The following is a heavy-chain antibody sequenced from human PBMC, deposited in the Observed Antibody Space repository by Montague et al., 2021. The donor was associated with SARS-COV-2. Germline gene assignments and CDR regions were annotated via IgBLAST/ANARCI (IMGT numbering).Heavy chain of an antibody. CDR2: IYWDDDK. CDR1: GFSLNTDGMC. V-gene: IGHV2-5*08. Sequence: PALVKPTQTLTLTCAFSGFSLNTDGMCVSWNRQPPGKALEWLALIYWDDDKRYSPSLKSRLTITKDTSKNRVVLTMTNMDPVDTATYYCAHRRGLLLSDAFDIWGQGTMVTVSS. D-gene: IGHD1-26*01. CDR3: AHRRGLLLSDAFDI. J-gene: IGHJ3*02.